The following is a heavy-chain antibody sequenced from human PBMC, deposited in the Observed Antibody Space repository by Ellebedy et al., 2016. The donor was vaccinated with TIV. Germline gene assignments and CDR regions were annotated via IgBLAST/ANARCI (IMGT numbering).Heavy chain of an antibody. CDR3: AKSPRSSTVTYFDH. J-gene: IGHJ4*02. CDR2: ISYEGSNK. Sequence: GESLKISXAASGFTFSSYAMHWVRQAPGKGLEWVAFISYEGSNKHYADSVRGRFTISRDNFKNTLFLQLNSLRPEDTAVFYCAKSPRSSTVTYFDHWGQGTLVTVSS. V-gene: IGHV3-30*18. CDR1: GFTFSSYA. D-gene: IGHD4-17*01.